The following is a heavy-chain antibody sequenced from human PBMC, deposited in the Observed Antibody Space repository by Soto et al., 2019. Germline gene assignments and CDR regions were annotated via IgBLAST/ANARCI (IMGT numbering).Heavy chain of an antibody. CDR1: GGSISSYY. Sequence: TSETLSLTCTVSGGSISSYYWSWIRQPPGKGLEWIGYIYYSGSTNYNPSLKSRVTISVDTSKNQFSLKLSSVTAADTAVYYCARVGDSGYSDFDYWGQGTLVTVSS. J-gene: IGHJ4*02. CDR2: IYYSGST. CDR3: ARVGDSGYSDFDY. D-gene: IGHD5-12*01. V-gene: IGHV4-59*01.